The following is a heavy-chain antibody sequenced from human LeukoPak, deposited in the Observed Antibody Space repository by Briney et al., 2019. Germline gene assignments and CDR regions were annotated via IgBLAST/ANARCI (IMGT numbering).Heavy chain of an antibody. CDR3: ARHQWHYYYYMGV. Sequence: SETLSLTCTVSGGSISSSSYYWGWIRQPPGKGLEWIGSIYYSGNTYYNPSLKSRRVTISVDTSKNQFSLRLSSVTAADTAVYYCARHQWHYYYYMGVWGKGSTVTVSS. D-gene: IGHD6-19*01. J-gene: IGHJ6*03. CDR2: IYYSGNT. V-gene: IGHV4-39*01. CDR1: GGSISSSSYY.